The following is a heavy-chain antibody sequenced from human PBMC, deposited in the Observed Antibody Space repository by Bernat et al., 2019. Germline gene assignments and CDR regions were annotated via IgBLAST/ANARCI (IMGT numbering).Heavy chain of an antibody. J-gene: IGHJ3*02. V-gene: IGHV3-30-3*01. CDR3: ARGDYYDSSGYYYGRAFDI. CDR1: GFTFSSYA. Sequence: QVQLVESGGGVVQPGRSLRLSCAASGFTFSSYAMHWVRKAPGKGLEWVAVISYDGSNKYHADSVKGRFTISRDNSKNTLYLQMNSLRAEDTAVYYCARGDYYDSSGYYYGRAFDIWGQGTMVTVSS. D-gene: IGHD3-22*01. CDR2: ISYDGSNK.